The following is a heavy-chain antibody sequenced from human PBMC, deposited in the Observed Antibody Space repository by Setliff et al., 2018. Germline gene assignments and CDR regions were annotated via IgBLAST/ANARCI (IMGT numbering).Heavy chain of an antibody. V-gene: IGHV4-38-2*02. CDR2: MYPGRNT. J-gene: IGHJ3*02. Sequence: PSETLSLTCAVSGSAISSGHYWGWIRQPPGKGLEWIGSMYPGRNTYYNPSLKSRVTMSVDTSKRQFSLKLNSVTAADTAVYYCARDKGDGYGVDAYAGGGFDIWGQGTMVTVSS. CDR1: GSAISSGHY. D-gene: IGHD4-17*01. CDR3: ARDKGDGYGVDAYAGGGFDI.